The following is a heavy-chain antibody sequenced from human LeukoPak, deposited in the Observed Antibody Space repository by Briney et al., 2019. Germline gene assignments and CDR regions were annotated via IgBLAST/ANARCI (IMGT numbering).Heavy chain of an antibody. D-gene: IGHD4-23*01. CDR2: ISYDGRNQ. J-gene: IGHJ4*02. CDR3: ARDLPDYGGNRIIDY. CDR1: GFTFSSYA. Sequence: GGSLRLSCAASGFTFSSYALHWVRQAPGKGLEWVAVISYDGRNQYYADSVKGRFTISRDNAKNTLYLQMNSLRAEDTAVYYCARDLPDYGGNRIIDYWGQGTLVTVSS. V-gene: IGHV3-30*04.